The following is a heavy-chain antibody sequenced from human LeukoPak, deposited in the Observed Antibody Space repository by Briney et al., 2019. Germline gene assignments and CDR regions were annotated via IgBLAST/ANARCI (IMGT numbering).Heavy chain of an antibody. CDR1: GFTFSSYE. V-gene: IGHV3-48*03. CDR2: ISSSGRTM. D-gene: IGHD2-8*01. CDR3: ARLGSLCRNGVCYGG. J-gene: IGHJ4*02. Sequence: GGCLRLSCAASGFTFSSYEMNWIRQAPGKGLAWISHISSSGRTMYYADSVKGRFTISRDNAKNSLYLQMDSLRAEDTAVYYCARLGSLCRNGVCYGGWGQGILVTVSS.